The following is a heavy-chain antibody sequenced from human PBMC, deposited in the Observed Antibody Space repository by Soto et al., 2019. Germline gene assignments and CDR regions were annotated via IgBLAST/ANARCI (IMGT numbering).Heavy chain of an antibody. V-gene: IGHV3-30*18. CDR3: AKERGVYGGNHYFDY. Sequence: QVQLVESGGVVVQPGRSLRLSCAASRFTFSSYGMHWVRQAPGKVLAWVAVISYDGSNKYYADSLKGRFTISRDNSKNTLYLQMNSLRTEATAVYYCAKERGVYGGNHYFDYWGQGTLVTVSS. CDR2: ISYDGSNK. CDR1: RFTFSSYG. J-gene: IGHJ4*02. D-gene: IGHD4-17*01.